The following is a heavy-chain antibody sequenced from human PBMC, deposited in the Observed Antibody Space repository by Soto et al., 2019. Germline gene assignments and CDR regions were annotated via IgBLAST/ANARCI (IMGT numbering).Heavy chain of an antibody. CDR3: AAAVGYSSSWYYYGMDV. J-gene: IGHJ6*02. Sequence: SVKVSCKASGGTFSSYTISWVRQAPGQGLEWMGRIIPILGITNYAQKFQDRVTITRDKSTSTAYMELSSLRSEDTAVYYCAAAVGYSSSWYYYGMDVWGQGTTVTVSS. CDR2: IIPILGIT. D-gene: IGHD6-13*01. V-gene: IGHV1-69*02. CDR1: GGTFSSYT.